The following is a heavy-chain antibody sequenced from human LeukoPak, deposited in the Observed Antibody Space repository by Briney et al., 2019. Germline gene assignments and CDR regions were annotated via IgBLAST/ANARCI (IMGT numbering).Heavy chain of an antibody. Sequence: ASVTVSCKASGYSFSNYGVTWVRQAPGQGLEWVGWISAADGDTDYVQKFQGRLTLTTDTSTRTAYMDLRSLRSDDTAVYYCARLIRAAALIDYWGQGTLVTVSS. CDR2: ISAADGDT. V-gene: IGHV1-18*01. CDR1: GYSFSNYG. CDR3: ARLIRAAALIDY. D-gene: IGHD6-25*01. J-gene: IGHJ4*02.